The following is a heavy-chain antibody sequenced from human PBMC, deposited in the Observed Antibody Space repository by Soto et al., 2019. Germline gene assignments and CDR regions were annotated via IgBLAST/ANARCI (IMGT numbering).Heavy chain of an antibody. Sequence: QVVLLQSGAEVKEPGSSVRVSCKVSGSTFNNFAFSWVRQAPGHGPEWTGGIVVISNTADYSQRFRDRVTITADTSTNTLYMDLRSLTFEDTAVYYCARAIKRWEVHYYFDYWGQGTLVTVSS. CDR2: IVVISNTA. J-gene: IGHJ4*02. D-gene: IGHD1-26*01. V-gene: IGHV1-69*06. CDR3: ARAIKRWEVHYYFDY. CDR1: GSTFNNFA.